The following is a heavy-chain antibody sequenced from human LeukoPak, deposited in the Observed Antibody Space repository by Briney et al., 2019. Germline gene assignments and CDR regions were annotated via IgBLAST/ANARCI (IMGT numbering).Heavy chain of an antibody. Sequence: GGSLRLSCSASTFTFSTYWMHWVRQAPGKGLVWVSRINSDGSSTIYADPVKGRFTISRDNAKNMVYLQMNSLRAEDTAVYYCATGSGSYYDSWGQGTLVTVSS. CDR3: ATGSGSYYDS. CDR1: TFTFSTYW. V-gene: IGHV3-74*01. CDR2: INSDGSST. J-gene: IGHJ4*02. D-gene: IGHD6-19*01.